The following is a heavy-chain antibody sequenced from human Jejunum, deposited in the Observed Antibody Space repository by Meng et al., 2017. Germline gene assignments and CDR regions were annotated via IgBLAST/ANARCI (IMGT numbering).Heavy chain of an antibody. CDR3: ARCYGDIFSGDA. D-gene: IGHD3-10*01. V-gene: IGHV3-33*01. J-gene: IGHJ5*02. Sequence: QVQLVGSGGGVVQPGGSLRLSCATSGYTFTSHGLHGVRQAPGKGLEWVAVIWYDDSKKYYADSVKGRFTISRDDSKNTLYLQMNSLRAEDTAVYYCARCYGDIFSGDAWGQGTLVTVSS. CDR1: GYTFTSHG. CDR2: IWYDDSKK.